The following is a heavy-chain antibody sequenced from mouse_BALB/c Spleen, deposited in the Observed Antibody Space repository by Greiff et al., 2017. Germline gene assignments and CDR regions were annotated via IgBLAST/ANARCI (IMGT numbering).Heavy chain of an antibody. CDR1: GFAFSSYD. Sequence: EVHLVESGGGLVKPGGSLKLSCAASGFAFSSYDMSWVRQTPEKRLEWVAYISSGGGSTYYPDTVKGRFTISRDNAKNTLYLQMSSLKSEDTAMYYCARQGYGSSYAMDYWGQGTSVTVSS. J-gene: IGHJ4*01. V-gene: IGHV5-12-1*01. D-gene: IGHD1-1*01. CDR3: ARQGYGSSYAMDY. CDR2: ISSGGGST.